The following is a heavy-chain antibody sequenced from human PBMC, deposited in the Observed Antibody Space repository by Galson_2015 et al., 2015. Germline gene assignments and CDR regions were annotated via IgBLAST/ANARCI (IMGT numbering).Heavy chain of an antibody. Sequence: SLRLSCAASGFTFSSYAMHWVRQAPGKGLEWVAVISYDGSNKFYADSVKGRFTISRDNSKNTLYLQMNSLRPEDTAVYYCARVWGDIAARTWCYFDYWGQGTLVTVSS. CDR1: GFTFSSYA. CDR2: ISYDGSNK. V-gene: IGHV3-30-3*01. J-gene: IGHJ4*02. CDR3: ARVWGDIAARTWCYFDY. D-gene: IGHD6-6*01.